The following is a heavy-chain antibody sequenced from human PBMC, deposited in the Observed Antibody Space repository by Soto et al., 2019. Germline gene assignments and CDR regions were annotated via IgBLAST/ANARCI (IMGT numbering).Heavy chain of an antibody. CDR2: IKQDGSEK. J-gene: IGHJ4*02. CDR3: KREKN. CDR1: EFTCSTWW. V-gene: IGHV3-7*05. Sequence: ELQLVESGGDLVQPGGSLRLSCAVAEFTCSTWWMGWVRQSPGTGPEWVANIKQDGSEKFYLDSVKGRFTISRDNAKKSFYLQMNSLRAEDTAVYYCKREKNWGQGTLVTVSS.